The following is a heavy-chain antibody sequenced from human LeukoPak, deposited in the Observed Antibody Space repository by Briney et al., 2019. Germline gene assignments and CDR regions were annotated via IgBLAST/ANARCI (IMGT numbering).Heavy chain of an antibody. CDR1: GYTFTSYG. D-gene: IGHD3-22*01. V-gene: IGHV1-18*01. Sequence: GASVKVSCKASGYTFTSYGISWVRQAPGQGLEWMGWISAYNGNTNYAQKLRGRVTMTTDTSTSTAYMELRSLRSDDTAVYHCARRIPPTYYYDSSGYYSYYYYYMDVWGKGTTVTVSS. CDR3: ARRIPPTYYYDSSGYYSYYYYYMDV. CDR2: ISAYNGNT. J-gene: IGHJ6*03.